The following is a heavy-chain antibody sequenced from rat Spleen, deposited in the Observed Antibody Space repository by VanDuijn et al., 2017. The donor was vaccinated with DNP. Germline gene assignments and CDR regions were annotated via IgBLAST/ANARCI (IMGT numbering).Heavy chain of an antibody. D-gene: IGHD1-4*01. CDR2: ISYDGSST. CDR1: GFTFSDHN. J-gene: IGHJ2*01. Sequence: EVQLVESGGGLVQPGRSLKLSCAASGFTFSDHNMAWVRQAPKKGLEWVATISYDGSSTYYRDSVKGRFIISRNNAKSTLNLQMDSLRSDDTATFYCAGRPPPTRGPFDYWGQGIMVTVSS. CDR3: AGRPPPTRGPFDY. V-gene: IGHV5-7*01.